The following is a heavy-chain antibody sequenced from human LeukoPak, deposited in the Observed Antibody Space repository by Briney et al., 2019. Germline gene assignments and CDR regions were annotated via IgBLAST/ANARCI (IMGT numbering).Heavy chain of an antibody. V-gene: IGHV3-23*01. CDR3: AKDVGKWESLHFFDY. Sequence: PGGSLRLSCLTSGFTFSTNAMSWVRQAPGKGLEWISGISGSGASTYYADSVTGRFTISRDNSMNTLYLQMNSLRGDDTAVYYCAKDVGKWESLHFFDYWGQGTLVTVSS. D-gene: IGHD1-26*01. CDR2: ISGSGAST. CDR1: GFTFSTNA. J-gene: IGHJ4*02.